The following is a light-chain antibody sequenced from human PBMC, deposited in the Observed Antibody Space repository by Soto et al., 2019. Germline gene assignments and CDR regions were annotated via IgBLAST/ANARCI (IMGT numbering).Light chain of an antibody. CDR1: SSDVGGYNS. CDR3: CSYVGSYSYV. CDR2: DVI. J-gene: IGLJ1*01. Sequence: QSALTQPRSVSGSPGQSVTVSCIGNSSDVGGYNSVSWYQEHPGKAPKLMIYDVIKRPSGVPDRFSGSKSGNTASLTISGLLAEDEADYYCCSYVGSYSYVFGTGTKVTVL. V-gene: IGLV2-11*01.